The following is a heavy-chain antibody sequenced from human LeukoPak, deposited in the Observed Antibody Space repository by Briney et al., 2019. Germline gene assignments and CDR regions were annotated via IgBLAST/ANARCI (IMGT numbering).Heavy chain of an antibody. CDR2: FDPEDGET. CDR3: ATDPGYSYGILTRGFDY. CDR1: GYTLTELS. Sequence: ASVKVSCKVSGYTLTELSMHWARQAPGKGLEWMGGFDPEDGETIYAQKFQGRVTMTEDTSTDTAYMELSSLRSEDTAVYYCATDPGYSYGILTRGFDYWGQGTLVTVSS. V-gene: IGHV1-24*01. J-gene: IGHJ4*02. D-gene: IGHD5-18*01.